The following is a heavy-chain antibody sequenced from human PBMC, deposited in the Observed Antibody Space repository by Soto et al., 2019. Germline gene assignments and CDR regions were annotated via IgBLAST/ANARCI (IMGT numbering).Heavy chain of an antibody. D-gene: IGHD6-19*01. CDR2: IYHSGST. J-gene: IGHJ5*02. Sequence: SETLSLTCAVSGYSISSGYYWGWIRQPPGKGLEWIGSIYHSGSTYYNPSLKSRVTISVDTSRNQFSLKLSSVTAADTAVYYCARGQPGIAVRFDPWGQGTLVTVSS. CDR1: GYSISSGYY. CDR3: ARGQPGIAVRFDP. V-gene: IGHV4-38-2*01.